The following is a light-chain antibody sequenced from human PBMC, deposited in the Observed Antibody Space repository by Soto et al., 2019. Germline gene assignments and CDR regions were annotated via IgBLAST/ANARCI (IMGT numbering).Light chain of an antibody. CDR2: DVT. CDR3: CSYAGNYTVI. CDR1: SSDVGGYNY. J-gene: IGLJ2*01. Sequence: QSALTQPRSVSGSPGQSVTISCTGTSSDVGGYNYVSWYQQHPGKAPKFIIYDVTKRPSGVPGRFSGSKSGNTASLTISGLQAEDEADYYCCSYAGNYTVIFGGGTKLTVL. V-gene: IGLV2-11*01.